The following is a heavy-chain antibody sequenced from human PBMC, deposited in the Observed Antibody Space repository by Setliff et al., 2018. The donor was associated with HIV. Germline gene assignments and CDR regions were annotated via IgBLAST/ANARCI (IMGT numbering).Heavy chain of an antibody. CDR3: ARAPVVSTMYYLGH. CDR1: GGSPNTYY. Sequence: SETLSLTCTVSGGSPNTYYWTWIRQPAGKGLEWIGRIYTSGNANYNPSLRSRVTISVDTSKNQFSLKVSSVTAADTAIYYCARAPVVSTMYYLGHWGQGTLVTVSS. V-gene: IGHV4-4*07. CDR2: IYTSGNA. D-gene: IGHD5-12*01. J-gene: IGHJ4*02.